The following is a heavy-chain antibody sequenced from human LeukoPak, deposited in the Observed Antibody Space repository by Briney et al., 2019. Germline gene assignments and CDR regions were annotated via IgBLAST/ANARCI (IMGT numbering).Heavy chain of an antibody. CDR3: TRAENDFWSGYYYFDY. J-gene: IGHJ4*02. CDR1: GFTFGDYA. Sequence: QPGGSLRLSCTASGFTFGDYAMSWYRQAPGKGLEWVGFIRSKAYGGTTEYAASVKGRFTISRDDSKSIAYLQMNSLKTEDTAVYYCTRAENDFWSGYYYFDYWGQGTLVTVSS. CDR2: IRSKAYGGTT. D-gene: IGHD3-3*01. V-gene: IGHV3-49*03.